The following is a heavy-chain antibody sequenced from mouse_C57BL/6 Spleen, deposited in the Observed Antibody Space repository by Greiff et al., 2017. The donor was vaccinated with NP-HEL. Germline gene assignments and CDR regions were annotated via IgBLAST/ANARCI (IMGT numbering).Heavy chain of an antibody. Sequence: VQLQQSGPELVKPGASVKISCKASGYAFSSSWMNWVKQRPGKGLEWIGRIYPGDGDTNYNGKFKGKATLTADKSSSTAYMQLSSLTSEDSAVYFCARGIYYGNYVDYWGQGTTLTVSS. V-gene: IGHV1-82*01. J-gene: IGHJ2*01. CDR3: ARGIYYGNYVDY. D-gene: IGHD2-1*01. CDR2: IYPGDGDT. CDR1: GYAFSSSW.